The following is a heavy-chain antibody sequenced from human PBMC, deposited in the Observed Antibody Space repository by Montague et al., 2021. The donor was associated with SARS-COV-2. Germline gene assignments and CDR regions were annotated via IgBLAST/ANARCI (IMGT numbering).Heavy chain of an antibody. CDR3: ASPSGDHLFHY. D-gene: IGHD2-21*01. CDR1: GVSVTTSDYF. Sequence: SETLSLTCTVAGVSVTTSDYFWSWIRQPPGKGLEWIGTVFYNGSTSYNPSLNSRVAMSVDTSTNQFSLELSSVTAADTAVYYCASPSGDHLFHYWGRGTLVAVSS. CDR2: VFYNGST. V-gene: IGHV4-39*01. J-gene: IGHJ4*02.